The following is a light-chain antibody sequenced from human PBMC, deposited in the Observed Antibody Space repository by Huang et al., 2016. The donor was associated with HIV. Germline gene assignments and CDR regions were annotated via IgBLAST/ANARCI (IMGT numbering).Light chain of an antibody. V-gene: IGKV3-15*01. CDR1: QSVSSN. J-gene: IGKJ2*01. CDR3: QQYNNWPPWYT. CDR2: GAS. Sequence: EIVMTQSPATLSVSPGERATLSCRASQSVSSNLAWYQQHPGQAPRLLIYGASTRATGIPARFSGSGSGTEFTLTISSLQSEDFAVYYCQQYNNWPPWYTFGQGTKLEIK.